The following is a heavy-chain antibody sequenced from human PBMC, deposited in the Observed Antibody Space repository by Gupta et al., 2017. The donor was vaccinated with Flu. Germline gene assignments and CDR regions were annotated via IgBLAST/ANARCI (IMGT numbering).Heavy chain of an antibody. J-gene: IGHJ4*02. CDR3: ARGQWAN. D-gene: IGHD1-26*01. CDR1: GFTLSSYD. Sequence: EVQLVESRGGLVQPGGSLRLSCAASGFTLSSYDMSWVRQAPGRGLEWVSVSSSSAVTYYGDPVRSRFTISRDNAKNSLYLQMSGLRDEDTAGYDCARGQWANWGQGTLV. CDR2: SSSSAVT. V-gene: IGHV3-48*03.